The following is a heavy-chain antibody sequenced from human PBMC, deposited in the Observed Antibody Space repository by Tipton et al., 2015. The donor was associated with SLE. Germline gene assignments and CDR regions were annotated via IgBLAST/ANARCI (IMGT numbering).Heavy chain of an antibody. CDR1: GYIFSNFA. J-gene: IGHJ4*02. D-gene: IGHD2-8*01. Sequence: QLVQSGAEVKKSGASVRLSCKASGYIFSNFAMSWVRQAPGQGLEWMGWITDYNDNTNYAQRFQGRVTMTTATSTSTAYMELRRLRFDDTAVYYCARGMYYFDHWGQGTVVTVSS. V-gene: IGHV1-18*01. CDR3: ARGMYYFDH. CDR2: ITDYNDNT.